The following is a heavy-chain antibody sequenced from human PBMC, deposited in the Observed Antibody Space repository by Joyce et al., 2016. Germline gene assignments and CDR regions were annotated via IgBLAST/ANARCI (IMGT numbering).Heavy chain of an antibody. CDR2: IYYSGST. D-gene: IGHD7-27*01. CDR1: GGSISIHY. V-gene: IGHV4-59*11. J-gene: IGHJ6*02. CDR3: ARGLGTPYGMDV. Sequence: QLQLQESGPGLVKPSETLSLTCTVSGGSISIHYWSWIRQPPGKRLEWMGYIYYSGSTNYNPSLKSRVTIAVDTSKNQFSLKLRSVSAADTAVYYCARGLGTPYGMDVWGQGTTVTVSS.